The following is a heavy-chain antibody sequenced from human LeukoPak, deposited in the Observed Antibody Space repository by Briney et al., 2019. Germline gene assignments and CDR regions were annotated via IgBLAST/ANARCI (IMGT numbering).Heavy chain of an antibody. Sequence: GGSLRLSCAASGFTFSSYGMSWVRQAPGKGLEWVSSISGSSSYIYYADSVKGRFTISRDNAKNSLYLQMNSLRAEDTAVYYCARDDIVVVPAAMSRALDIWGQGTMVTVSS. J-gene: IGHJ3*02. D-gene: IGHD2-2*01. CDR1: GFTFSSYG. V-gene: IGHV3-21*01. CDR2: ISGSSSYI. CDR3: ARDDIVVVPAAMSRALDI.